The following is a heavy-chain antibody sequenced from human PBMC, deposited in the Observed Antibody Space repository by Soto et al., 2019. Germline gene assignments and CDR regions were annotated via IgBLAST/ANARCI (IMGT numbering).Heavy chain of an antibody. Sequence: QVQLQESGPGLVKPSQTLSLTCTVSGGSISSGGYYWSWIRQHPGKGLEWIGYIYYSGSTYYNPCLKSRVTISVDTSKNQVSLKLSSVTAADTAVYYCASGLTRSTDVLRFLEWGDWFDPWGQGTLVTVSS. V-gene: IGHV4-31*03. CDR1: GGSISSGGYY. D-gene: IGHD3-3*01. CDR2: IYYSGST. CDR3: ASGLTRSTDVLRFLEWGDWFDP. J-gene: IGHJ5*02.